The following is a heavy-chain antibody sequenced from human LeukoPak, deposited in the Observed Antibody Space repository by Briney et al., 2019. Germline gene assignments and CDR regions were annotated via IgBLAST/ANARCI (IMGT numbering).Heavy chain of an antibody. V-gene: IGHV3-23*01. D-gene: IGHD6-13*01. CDR1: GFTFSSYA. Sequence: GGSLRLSCAASGFTFSSYAMSWVRQAPGKGLEWVSAISGSGGSTYYADSVKGRSTISRDNSKNTLYLQMNSLRAEDTAVYYCARASAAGIMLDSWGQGTLVTVSS. J-gene: IGHJ4*02. CDR2: ISGSGGST. CDR3: ARASAAGIMLDS.